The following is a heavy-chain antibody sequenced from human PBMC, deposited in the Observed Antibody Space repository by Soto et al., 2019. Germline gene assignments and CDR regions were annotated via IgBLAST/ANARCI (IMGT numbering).Heavy chain of an antibody. V-gene: IGHV1-18*01. CDR3: ARVAAAETWFDP. Sequence: ASVKVSCKASGYTFTSYGISWVRQAPGQGLEWMGWISAYNGNTNYAQKLQGRVTMTTDTSTSTAYMELRSLRSDDTAVYYCARVAAAETWFDPWGQGPLVTVSS. CDR1: GYTFTSYG. D-gene: IGHD6-13*01. J-gene: IGHJ5*02. CDR2: ISAYNGNT.